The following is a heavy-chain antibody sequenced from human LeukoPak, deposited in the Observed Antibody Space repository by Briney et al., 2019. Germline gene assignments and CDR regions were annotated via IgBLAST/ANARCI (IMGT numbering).Heavy chain of an antibody. J-gene: IGHJ4*02. CDR2: IYYNGST. Sequence: PSETLSLTCSVSGGSISNRTSYWGWIRLAPGEGLEWIAYIYYNGSTNYNPSLKSRVTISVDTSKNQFSLKLSSVTAADTAVYYCARRQIYFDYWGQGTLVTVSS. V-gene: IGHV4-61*05. CDR3: ARRQIYFDY. CDR1: GGSISNRTSY.